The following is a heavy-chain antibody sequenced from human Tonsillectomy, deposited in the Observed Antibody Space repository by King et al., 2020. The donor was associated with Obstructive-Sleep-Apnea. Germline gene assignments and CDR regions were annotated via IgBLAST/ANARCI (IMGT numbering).Heavy chain of an antibody. D-gene: IGHD6-13*01. J-gene: IGHJ4*02. Sequence: DVQLVESGGGLVKPGGSLRLSCAASGFTFISYSMNWFRQAPGKGLEWVSSIISSSSYIYYADSVKGRFTISRDNAKNSLYLQMNSLRAEDTAVYYCANTAAAGFDYWGQGTLVTVSS. CDR2: IISSSSYI. CDR3: ANTAAAGFDY. CDR1: GFTFISYS. V-gene: IGHV3-21*01.